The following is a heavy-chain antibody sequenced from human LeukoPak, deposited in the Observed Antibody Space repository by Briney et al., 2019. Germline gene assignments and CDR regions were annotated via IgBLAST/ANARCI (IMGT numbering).Heavy chain of an antibody. CDR3: ARDENGYVWRSFRA. V-gene: IGHV4-39*07. CDR2: IYYSGST. D-gene: IGHD3-16*02. Sequence: PSETLSLTCTVSGGSISSSSYYWGWIRQPPGKGLEWIGNIYYSGSTYYNPSLESRVTMSLDTSKNQFSLKLSSVTAADTAVYYCARDENGYVWRSFRAWGQGTLVTVSS. J-gene: IGHJ5*02. CDR1: GGSISSSSYY.